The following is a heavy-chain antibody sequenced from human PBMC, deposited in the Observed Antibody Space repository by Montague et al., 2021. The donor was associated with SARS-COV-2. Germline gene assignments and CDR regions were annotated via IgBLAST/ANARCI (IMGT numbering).Heavy chain of an antibody. CDR3: AREFDC. J-gene: IGHJ4*02. V-gene: IGHV3-7*01. CDR2: VNEDGSEE. Sequence: SLRRSCAASGFTFSTYWMNWVRQAPGKGLEWVANVNEDGSEEYFVDSVKGRFTISRDNAKNPLFLQMNSLRAEDTAVYYCAREFDCWGQGTLVTVSS. CDR1: GFTFSTYW.